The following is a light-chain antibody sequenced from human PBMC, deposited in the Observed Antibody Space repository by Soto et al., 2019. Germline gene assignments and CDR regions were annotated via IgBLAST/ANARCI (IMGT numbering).Light chain of an antibody. CDR2: EVS. V-gene: IGLV2-8*01. CDR1: SNF. J-gene: IGLJ1*01. CDR3: SSYAGSNNYV. Sequence: QSALTQPPSASGSPGQSVTISCTGTSNFVSWYQQHPGKAPKLMIYEVSKRPSGVPDRFSGSKSGNTASLTVSGLQAEDEANYYCSSYAGSNNYVFGTGTQLTVL.